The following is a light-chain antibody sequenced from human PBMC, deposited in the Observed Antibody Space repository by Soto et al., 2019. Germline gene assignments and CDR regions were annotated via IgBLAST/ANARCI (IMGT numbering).Light chain of an antibody. J-gene: IGKJ1*01. Sequence: EIVLTQSPGTLSLSPGERATLACRASQSFSSSYLAWYQQKPGQAPRLLIYGASSRATGIPDTFSGSGSGTDFTLTISRLEPEDFAVYYCQQYGRSPWTFGQGTKVDI. CDR2: GAS. V-gene: IGKV3-20*01. CDR1: QSFSSSY. CDR3: QQYGRSPWT.